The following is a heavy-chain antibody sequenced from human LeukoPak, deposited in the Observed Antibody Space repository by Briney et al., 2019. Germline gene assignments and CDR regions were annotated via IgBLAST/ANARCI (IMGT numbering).Heavy chain of an antibody. D-gene: IGHD6-13*01. CDR3: AKDLFSSIYRLAHYYYMDV. J-gene: IGHJ6*03. V-gene: IGHV3-21*04. CDR2: ISSSSGYI. Sequence: GGSLRLSCAASGFTFSSYGMNWVRQAPGKGLEWVSSISSSSGYIYYADSVKGRFTISRDNAKNSLYLQMNSLRAEDTAVYYCAKDLFSSIYRLAHYYYMDVWGKGTSVTVSS. CDR1: GFTFSSYG.